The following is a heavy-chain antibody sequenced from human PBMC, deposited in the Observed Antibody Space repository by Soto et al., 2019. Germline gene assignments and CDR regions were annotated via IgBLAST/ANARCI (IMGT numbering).Heavy chain of an antibody. D-gene: IGHD2-2*01. CDR1: GFSFNNNA. CDR3: TRFVVVPAAMPGDDY. Sequence: PGGSLRLSCTASGFSFNNNAMHWVRQAPGKGLEWVAVISFDGRNEYYADSVKGRFTISRDNSKDTLYLQVNSLRDEDTAVYYCTRFVVVPAAMPGDDYWGQGTLVTVSS. V-gene: IGHV3-30*04. J-gene: IGHJ4*02. CDR2: ISFDGRNE.